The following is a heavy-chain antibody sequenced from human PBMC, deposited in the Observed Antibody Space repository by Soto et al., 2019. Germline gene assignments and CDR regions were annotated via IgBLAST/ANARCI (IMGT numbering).Heavy chain of an antibody. CDR3: ARTGPYSSGNN. J-gene: IGHJ4*02. Sequence: QVQLQESGPGLVDPLGTLSLTCAVSGTSVSGANLWGWVRQPPGKGLEWIGEIHSSGNTDYNPSLKSPVTISRDMSKNEFSLKLTSVTAADTAVYYCARTGPYSSGNNWGQGTLVTVSS. V-gene: IGHV4-4*02. CDR1: GTSVSGANL. D-gene: IGHD3-22*01. CDR2: IHSSGNT.